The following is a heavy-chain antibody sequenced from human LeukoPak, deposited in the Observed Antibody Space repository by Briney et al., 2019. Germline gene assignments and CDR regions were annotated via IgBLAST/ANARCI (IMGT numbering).Heavy chain of an antibody. J-gene: IGHJ6*03. CDR3: ARGSCSSTSCYLYGYYYYYMDV. CDR2: ISGSGGST. D-gene: IGHD2-2*01. V-gene: IGHV3-23*01. CDR1: GFTFSSYA. Sequence: PGGSLRLSCAASGFTFSSYAMSWVRQAPGKGLEWVSAISGSGGSTYYADSVKGRFTISRDNSKNTLYLQMNSLRTEDTAVYYCARGSCSSTSCYLYGYYYYYMDVWGKGTTVTVSS.